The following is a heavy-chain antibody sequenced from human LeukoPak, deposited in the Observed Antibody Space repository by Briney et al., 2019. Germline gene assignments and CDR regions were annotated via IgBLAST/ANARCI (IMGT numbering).Heavy chain of an antibody. D-gene: IGHD6-6*01. CDR1: GYTFTSYG. V-gene: IGHV1-18*01. Sequence: ASVKVSCKASGYTFTSYGISWVRQAPGQGLEWMGWISAYNGNTNYAQKLQGRVTMTTDTSTSTAYMELRSLRSDDTAVYYCAREPNDSIAARPRYFQHWGQGTLVTVSS. CDR2: ISAYNGNT. J-gene: IGHJ1*01. CDR3: AREPNDSIAARPRYFQH.